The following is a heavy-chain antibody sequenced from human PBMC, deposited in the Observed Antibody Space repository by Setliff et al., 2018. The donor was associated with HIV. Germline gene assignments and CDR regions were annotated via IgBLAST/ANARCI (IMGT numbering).Heavy chain of an antibody. D-gene: IGHD4-4*01. CDR3: AQITVMGY. Sequence: PGGSLRLSCAASGFTFSTYWMSWVRQAPGKGLEWVANIKQDGSERSYVDSVKGRFTISRDNAKNSLYLQMNSLRAEDTAVYYCAQITVMGYWGQGTLVTVSS. CDR1: GFTFSTYW. J-gene: IGHJ4*02. CDR2: IKQDGSER. V-gene: IGHV3-7*01.